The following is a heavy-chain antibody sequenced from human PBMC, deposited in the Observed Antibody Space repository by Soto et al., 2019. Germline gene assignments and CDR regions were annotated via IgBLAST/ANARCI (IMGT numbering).Heavy chain of an antibody. V-gene: IGHV1-18*01. Sequence: QVQLVQSGAEVKKPGASVKVSCKASGYTFTSYGISWVRQAPGQGLEWMGWISAYNGNTNYAQKLQGRVTMTTDTTTRTAYMELRRLRSDDAAVYYCARDGVDTATGYYYGMDVWGQWTTVTVSS. CDR2: ISAYNGNT. CDR3: ARDGVDTATGYYYGMDV. J-gene: IGHJ6*02. D-gene: IGHD5-18*01. CDR1: GYTFTSYG.